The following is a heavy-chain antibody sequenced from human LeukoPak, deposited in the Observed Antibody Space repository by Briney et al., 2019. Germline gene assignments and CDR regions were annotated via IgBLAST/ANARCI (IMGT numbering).Heavy chain of an antibody. J-gene: IGHJ5*02. V-gene: IGHV1-18*01. CDR2: ISAYNGNT. CDR3: ARSEITMVRGVPNWFDP. CDR1: GYTFTSYG. Sequence: GASVKVSCKASGYTFTSYGISWVRQAPGQGLEWMGWISAYNGNTNYAQKLQGRVTMTTDTSTSTAYMELRSLRSDDTAVYYCARSEITMVRGVPNWFDPWGQGTLATVSS. D-gene: IGHD3-10*01.